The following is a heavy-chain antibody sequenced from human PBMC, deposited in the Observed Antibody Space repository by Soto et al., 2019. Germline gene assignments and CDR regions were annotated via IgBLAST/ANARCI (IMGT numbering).Heavy chain of an antibody. V-gene: IGHV3-23*01. J-gene: IGHJ4*02. CDR1: GFTFKSYA. CDR3: AKEPYSSFVLGTFHY. D-gene: IGHD6-19*01. Sequence: GGSLRLSYAASGFTFKSYAMSWVRQPPGKGLEWVSGSSGSGGTTYHADSVKGRFTISRDNSKNTLYLQMNSLRVEDTAVYYCAKEPYSSFVLGTFHYWGQGALVTVSS. CDR2: SSGSGGTT.